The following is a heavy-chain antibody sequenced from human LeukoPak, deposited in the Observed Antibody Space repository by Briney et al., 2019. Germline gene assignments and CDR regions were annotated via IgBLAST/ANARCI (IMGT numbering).Heavy chain of an antibody. CDR1: GDSVSRDSAA. J-gene: IGHJ5*01. Sequence: SQTLSLTCAISGDSVSRDSAAWNWIRQSPSRGLEWLGRTYYRSKWYNDYSAFVKSRIIINPDTSKNQFSLQLNSVTPEDTAVYYCARAVAGTEGWFNSWGQGTLVTVSS. CDR3: ARAVAGTEGWFNS. CDR2: TYYRSKWYN. V-gene: IGHV6-1*01. D-gene: IGHD1-1*01.